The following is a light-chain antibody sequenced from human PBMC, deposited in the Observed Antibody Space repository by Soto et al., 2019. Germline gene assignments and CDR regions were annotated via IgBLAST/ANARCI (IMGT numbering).Light chain of an antibody. CDR2: AAS. V-gene: IGKV1-6*01. CDR3: LQDYNYPRT. Sequence: AVQMTQSPSSLSASVGDRVTITCRASHAIRSDLGWYPMKPWKVPKLLLYAASNLQSGVTSRFIGRGYGTDFTPTISALQPEDFATYYCLQDYNYPRTFGQWTKVEI. J-gene: IGKJ1*01. CDR1: HAIRSD.